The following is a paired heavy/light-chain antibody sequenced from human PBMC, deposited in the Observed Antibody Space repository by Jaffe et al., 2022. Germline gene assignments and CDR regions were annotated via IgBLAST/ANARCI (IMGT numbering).Light chain of an antibody. J-gene: IGKJ4*01. CDR3: QQYDNLPL. V-gene: IGKV1-33*01. CDR2: DAS. Sequence: DIQMTQSPSSLSASVGDRVTITCQASQDISNYLNWYQQKPGKAPKLLIYDASNLETGVPSRFSGSGSGTDFTFTISSLQPEDIATYYCQQYDNLPLFGGGTKVEIK. CDR1: QDISNY.
Heavy chain of an antibody. Sequence: QVQLVQSGAEVKKPGSSVKVSCKASGGTFSSYAISWVRQAPGQGLEWMGGIIPIFGTANYAQKFQGRVTITADESTSTAYMELSSLRSEDTAVYYCARGPYSSSPERFHYWYFDLWGRGTLVTVSS. CDR1: GGTFSSYA. V-gene: IGHV1-69*01. CDR3: ARGPYSSSPERFHYWYFDL. J-gene: IGHJ2*01. D-gene: IGHD6-6*01. CDR2: IIPIFGTA.